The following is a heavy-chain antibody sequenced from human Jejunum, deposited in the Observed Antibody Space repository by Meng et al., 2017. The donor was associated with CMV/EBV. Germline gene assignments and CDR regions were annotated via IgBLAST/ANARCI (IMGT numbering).Heavy chain of an antibody. CDR3: ARPFGVASAGAFDI. D-gene: IGHD3-3*01. CDR1: GFTFSNYG. CDR2: IRYDESNK. V-gene: IGHV3-30*02. J-gene: IGHJ3*02. Sequence: SGFTFSNYGMHWIRQAPGKGLEWVAFIRYDESNKYYADSVKGRFTIFRDNSMNTLYVQMNSLRTEDTAVYYCARPFGVASAGAFDIWGQGTMVTVSS.